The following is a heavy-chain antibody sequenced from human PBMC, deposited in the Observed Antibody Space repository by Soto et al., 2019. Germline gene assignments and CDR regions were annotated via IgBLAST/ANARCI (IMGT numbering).Heavy chain of an antibody. Sequence: SVKVSCKASGGTFSSYAISWVRQAPGQGLEWMGGIIPIFGTANYAQKFQGRVTITADESTSTAYMELRSLRSEDTAGYYCARSTDRSSSAYLDYWGQVTLVTVSS. CDR2: IIPIFGTA. V-gene: IGHV1-69*13. CDR1: GGTFSSYA. J-gene: IGHJ4*02. CDR3: ARSTDRSSSAYLDY. D-gene: IGHD6-6*01.